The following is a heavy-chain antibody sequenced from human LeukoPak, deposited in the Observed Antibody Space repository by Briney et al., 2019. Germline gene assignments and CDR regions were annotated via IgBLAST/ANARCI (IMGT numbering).Heavy chain of an antibody. V-gene: IGHV3-30*04. CDR1: GFTISSYA. J-gene: IGHJ4*02. Sequence: GGSLRLSCAASGFTISSYAMHWVRQAPGKGLEWAAVISYDGSNKYYADSVKGRFTISRDNSKNTLYLQMNSLRAEDTAVYYCASAENGGYFDYWGQGTLVTVSS. D-gene: IGHD3-16*01. CDR3: ASAENGGYFDY. CDR2: ISYDGSNK.